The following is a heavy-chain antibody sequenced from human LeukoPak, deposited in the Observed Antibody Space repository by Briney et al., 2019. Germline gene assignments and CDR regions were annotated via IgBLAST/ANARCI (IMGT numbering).Heavy chain of an antibody. Sequence: ASVKVSCKASGGTFSSYAISWVRQAPGQGLEWMGWISAYNGNTNYAQKLQGRVTMTTDTSTSTAYMELRSLRSDDTAVYYCGRGGSYRYFDYWGQGTLVTVSS. V-gene: IGHV1-18*01. CDR2: ISAYNGNT. J-gene: IGHJ4*02. CDR3: GRGGSYRYFDY. D-gene: IGHD1-26*01. CDR1: GGTFSSYA.